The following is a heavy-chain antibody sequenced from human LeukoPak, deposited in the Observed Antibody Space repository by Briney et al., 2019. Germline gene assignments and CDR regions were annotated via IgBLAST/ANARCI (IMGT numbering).Heavy chain of an antibody. CDR2: IRCDGSNK. Sequence: PGGSLRLSCAASGFTFSTYGMHWVRQAPGKGLEWVAFIRCDGSNKSYACSVMGRFTISRDNSKNTLYLQSDTLRAEDTAVYYCGKRDSSSDYWGQGTLVTGSS. J-gene: IGHJ4*02. CDR3: GKRDSSSDY. V-gene: IGHV3-30*02. D-gene: IGHD3-22*01. CDR1: GFTFSTYG.